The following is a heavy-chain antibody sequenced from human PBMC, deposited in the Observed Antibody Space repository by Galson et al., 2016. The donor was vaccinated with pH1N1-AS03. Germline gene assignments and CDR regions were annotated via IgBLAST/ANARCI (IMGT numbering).Heavy chain of an antibody. J-gene: IGHJ4*02. V-gene: IGHV2-5*02. CDR2: IYWDDDK. CDR3: TRSRYYNTNLYYFDY. D-gene: IGHD2/OR15-2a*01. CDR1: GFSLATSGVG. Sequence: PALVKPTQTLTLTCAFSGFSLATSGVGVGWIRQPPGKALEWLALIYWDDDKLYNPSLKRRLPVTKDTYKNLVVLTLTDMDPVDTATYFCTRSRYYNTNLYYFDYWGQGTLVTVSS.